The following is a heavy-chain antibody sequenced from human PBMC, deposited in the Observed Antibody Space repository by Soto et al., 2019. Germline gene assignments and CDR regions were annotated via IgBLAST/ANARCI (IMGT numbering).Heavy chain of an antibody. CDR3: ARDKGIVGATTGADAFDI. CDR1: GYTFTSYG. V-gene: IGHV1-18*01. J-gene: IGHJ3*02. Sequence: QVQLVQSGAEVKKPGASVKVSCKASGYTFTSYGISWVRQAPGQGLEWMGWISAYNGNTNYAQKLQGRVTMTTDTSTSTAYMELRSLRSDDTAVYYCARDKGIVGATTGADAFDIWGQGTMVTVSS. CDR2: ISAYNGNT. D-gene: IGHD1-26*01.